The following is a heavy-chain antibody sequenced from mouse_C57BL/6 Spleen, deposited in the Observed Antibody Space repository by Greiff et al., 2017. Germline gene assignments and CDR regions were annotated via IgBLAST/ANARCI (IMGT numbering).Heavy chain of an antibody. CDR1: GYTFTSYW. V-gene: IGHV1-69*01. Sequence: QVQLQQPGAELVMPGASVKLSCKASGYTFTSYWMHWVKQRPGQGLEWIGEIDPSDSYTNYNQKFKGKSTLTVDKSSSTAYMQLSSLTSEDSAVYYCARRYYGSSYGYWYFDVWGTGTTVTVSS. J-gene: IGHJ1*03. CDR3: ARRYYGSSYGYWYFDV. D-gene: IGHD1-1*01. CDR2: IDPSDSYT.